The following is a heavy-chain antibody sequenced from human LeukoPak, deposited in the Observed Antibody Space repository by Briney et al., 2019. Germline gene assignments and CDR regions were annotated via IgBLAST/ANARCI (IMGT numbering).Heavy chain of an antibody. CDR1: SRPISSYY. D-gene: IGHD3-10*01. V-gene: IGHV4-4*09. CDR2: IYTSGST. CDR3: ARGITMVPWFDP. Sequence: SDPLSLTCTVSSRPISSYYWSWIRKPPGKALEWIGYIYTSGSTNYNPSLKSRVTISVDTSKNQFSLKLSSVTAADTAVYYCARGITMVPWFDPWGQGTLVTVSS. J-gene: IGHJ5*02.